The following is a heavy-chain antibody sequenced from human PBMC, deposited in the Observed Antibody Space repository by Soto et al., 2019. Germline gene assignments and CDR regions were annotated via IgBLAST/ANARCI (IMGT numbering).Heavy chain of an antibody. Sequence: VQLVEAGGGVVQPGRSLRLSCAASGFTCSDYAMHWVRQAPGKGLEWVAVVSHDGRNTHYADSVKARLTISRDTTKNTVSLEMTSLSTENTAVYYCSKGGSQWLVKSDFNYWGQGALVTVSS. D-gene: IGHD6-19*01. CDR3: SKGGSQWLVKSDFNY. CDR2: VSHDGRNT. V-gene: IGHV3-30*18. J-gene: IGHJ4*02. CDR1: GFTCSDYA.